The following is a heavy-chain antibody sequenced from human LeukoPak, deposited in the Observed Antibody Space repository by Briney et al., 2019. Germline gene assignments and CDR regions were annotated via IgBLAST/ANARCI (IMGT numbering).Heavy chain of an antibody. V-gene: IGHV3-48*02. J-gene: IGHJ4*02. CDR2: ISSSSSTI. CDR3: ARGGNYDSSGFYPSTDYFDY. Sequence: PGGSLRLSCAASGFTFSSYSMNWVRQAPGKGLEWVSSISSSSSTIYYADSVKGRFTISRDNAKNSLYLQMNSLRDEDTAVYYCARGGNYDSSGFYPSTDYFDYWGQGTLVTVSS. CDR1: GFTFSSYS. D-gene: IGHD3-22*01.